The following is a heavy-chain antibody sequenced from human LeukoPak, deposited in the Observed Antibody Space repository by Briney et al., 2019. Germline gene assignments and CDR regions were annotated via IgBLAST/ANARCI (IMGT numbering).Heavy chain of an antibody. D-gene: IGHD2-2*02. V-gene: IGHV3-30*02. CDR1: GFSFSSYG. J-gene: IGHJ3*02. CDR3: AKIPQADAFDI. Sequence: GGSLRLSCAGSGFSFSSYGMHWVRQAPGKGLEWMAFIRSDGSNKYYADSVKGRFTISRDNSKNTLYLQMNSLRAEDTAVYYCAKIPQADAFDIWGQGTMVTVSS. CDR2: IRSDGSNK.